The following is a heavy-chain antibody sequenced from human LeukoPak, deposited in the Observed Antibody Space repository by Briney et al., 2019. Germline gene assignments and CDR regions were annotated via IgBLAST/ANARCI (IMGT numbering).Heavy chain of an antibody. V-gene: IGHV4-59*11. D-gene: IGHD6-13*01. J-gene: IGHJ5*02. CDR3: ARAPSSSPNWFDP. CDR2: IYYSGST. Sequence: SETLSLTCTVSGGSISSHYWSWIRQPPGKGLEWIGYIYYSGSTNYNPSLKSRVTISVDTSKNQFSLKLSSVTAADTAVYYCARAPSSSPNWFDPWGQGTLVTVSS. CDR1: GGSISSHY.